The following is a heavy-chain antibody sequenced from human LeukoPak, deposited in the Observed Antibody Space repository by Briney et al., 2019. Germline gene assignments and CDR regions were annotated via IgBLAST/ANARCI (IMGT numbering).Heavy chain of an antibody. Sequence: GGSLRLSCAASGFTFSSYGMHWVRQAPGKGLEWVAVISYDGSNKYYADSVKGRFTISRDNSKNTLYLQMNSLRAEDTAVYYCAKVPDSSGYGGAFDIWGQGTMVTVSS. CDR3: AKVPDSSGYGGAFDI. J-gene: IGHJ3*02. CDR1: GFTFSSYG. CDR2: ISYDGSNK. V-gene: IGHV3-30*18. D-gene: IGHD3-22*01.